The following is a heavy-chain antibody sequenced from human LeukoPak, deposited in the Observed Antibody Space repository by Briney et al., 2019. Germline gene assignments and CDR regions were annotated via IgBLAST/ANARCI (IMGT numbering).Heavy chain of an antibody. J-gene: IGHJ4*02. V-gene: IGHV3-21*01. Sequence: GGSLRLSCAASGFTFSSYSMNWVRQAPGKGLEWVSSISSSSGYIYYADSVKGRFTISKDNAKKSLYLQMNSRRAEDKAVYYCAREENYKVDYWGQGTLVTVSS. CDR1: GFTFSSYS. CDR2: ISSSSGYI. CDR3: AREENYKVDY. D-gene: IGHD1-7*01.